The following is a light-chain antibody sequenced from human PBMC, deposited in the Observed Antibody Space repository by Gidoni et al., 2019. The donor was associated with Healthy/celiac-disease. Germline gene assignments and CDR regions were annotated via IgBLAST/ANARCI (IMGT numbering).Light chain of an antibody. CDR2: EGS. CDR3: CSYAGSSTVV. Sequence: QSALTRPAAVSGSPGQSINISCTGTSSDAGSYNLVSWYQQHPGKAPKLMIYEGSKRPSGVSNRFSGSKSGNTASLTISGLQAEDEADYYCCSYAGSSTVVFGGGTKLTVL. CDR1: SSDAGSYNL. J-gene: IGLJ2*01. V-gene: IGLV2-23*01.